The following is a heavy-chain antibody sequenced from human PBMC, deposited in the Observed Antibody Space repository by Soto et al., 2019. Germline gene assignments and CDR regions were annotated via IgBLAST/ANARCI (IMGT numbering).Heavy chain of an antibody. CDR1: GFTFSSYA. V-gene: IGHV3-23*01. CDR3: AKDTIRSLGNIDY. J-gene: IGHJ4*02. CDR2: ISGSGGST. Sequence: GGSMRLSCAASGFTFSSYAMSWVRQATGKGLECISAISGSGGSTYYAESVKGRFTISRDTPKNTLYLQMNSLRVEYTAVYYCAKDTIRSLGNIDYWGQGRLVTVPS. D-gene: IGHD1-26*01.